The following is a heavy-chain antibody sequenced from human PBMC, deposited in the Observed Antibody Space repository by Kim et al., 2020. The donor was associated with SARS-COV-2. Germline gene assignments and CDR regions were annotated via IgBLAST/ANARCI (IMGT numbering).Heavy chain of an antibody. J-gene: IGHJ4*02. D-gene: IGHD3-3*01. CDR2: IKSKTDGGTT. CDR1: GFTFSNAW. V-gene: IGHV3-15*01. Sequence: GGSLRLSCAASGFTFSNAWMSWVRQAPGKGLEWVGRIKSKTDGGTTDYAAPVKGRFTISRDDSKNTLYLQLNSLKTEDTAVYYCTTETPPYYDFWSGSPRDYWGQGTLVTVSS. CDR3: TTETPPYYDFWSGSPRDY.